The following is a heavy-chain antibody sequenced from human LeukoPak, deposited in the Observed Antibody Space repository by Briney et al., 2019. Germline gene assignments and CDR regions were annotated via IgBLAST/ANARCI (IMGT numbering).Heavy chain of an antibody. CDR3: ARGEAVAGTNFDY. V-gene: IGHV3-7*01. D-gene: IGHD6-19*01. J-gene: IGHJ4*02. Sequence: GGSLRLSCVASGFPFSSYWMTWVRQAPGKGLEWVANIKQDGSKKSYVDSVKGRFTISRDNAKNSLYLQMNSLRAEDTAMYYCARGEAVAGTNFDYWGQGTLVTVSS. CDR1: GFPFSSYW. CDR2: IKQDGSKK.